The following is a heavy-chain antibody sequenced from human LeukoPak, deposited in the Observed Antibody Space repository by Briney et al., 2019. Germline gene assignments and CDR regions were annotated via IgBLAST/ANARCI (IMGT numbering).Heavy chain of an antibody. V-gene: IGHV3-30*03. J-gene: IGHJ5*02. CDR1: GFTFSSYG. Sequence: PGGSLRLSCAASGFTFSSYGMHWVRQAPGKGLEWVAVISYDGSNKYYADSVKGRFTISRDNSKNTLYLQMNSLRAEDTAVYYCARLYLGYCSSTSCYSYWFDPWGQGTLVTVSS. CDR2: ISYDGSNK. D-gene: IGHD2-2*02. CDR3: ARLYLGYCSSTSCYSYWFDP.